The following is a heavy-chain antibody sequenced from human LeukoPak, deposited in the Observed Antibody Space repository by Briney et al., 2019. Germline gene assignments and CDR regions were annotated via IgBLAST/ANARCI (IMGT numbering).Heavy chain of an antibody. V-gene: IGHV3-43*02. CDR2: ISADGGST. CDR3: VKESGKFDY. CDR1: GLNFDDSA. Sequence: PGGSLRLSCVAAGLNFDDSAMHWVRHAPGKGLEWVSLISADGGSTFSADSVKGRFSISRDNSKNSLYLQMNSLRSEDTAMYYCVKESGKFDYWGQGTLVAVSS. J-gene: IGHJ4*02.